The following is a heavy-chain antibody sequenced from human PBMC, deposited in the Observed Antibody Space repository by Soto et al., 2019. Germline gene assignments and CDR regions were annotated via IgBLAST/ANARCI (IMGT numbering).Heavy chain of an antibody. J-gene: IGHJ5*02. Sequence: ASVKVSCKASGYTFCSYDISWVRQAPGQGPEWMGWISPKNGNTNYAQKFQGRVTMTTDTSTSTAYMELRRLRSDDTAVYYCATSYDSGFDPWGQGTLVTVSS. V-gene: IGHV1-18*04. D-gene: IGHD5-12*01. CDR3: ATSYDSGFDP. CDR2: ISPKNGNT. CDR1: GYTFCSYD.